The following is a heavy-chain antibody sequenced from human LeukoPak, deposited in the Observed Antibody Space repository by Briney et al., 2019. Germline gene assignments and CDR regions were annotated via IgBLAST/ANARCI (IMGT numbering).Heavy chain of an antibody. D-gene: IGHD4-17*01. CDR1: GGSISSGGYY. Sequence: SQTLSLTCTVSGGSISSGGYYWSWIRQHPGKGLEWIGYTYYSGSTYYNPSLKSRVTISVDTSKNQFSLKLSSVTAADTAVYYCAREVYGDHRFDYWGQETLVTVSS. V-gene: IGHV4-31*03. CDR3: AREVYGDHRFDY. CDR2: TYYSGST. J-gene: IGHJ4*02.